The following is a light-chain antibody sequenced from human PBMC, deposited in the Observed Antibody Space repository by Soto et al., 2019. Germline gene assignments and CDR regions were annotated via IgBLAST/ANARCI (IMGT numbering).Light chain of an antibody. CDR1: QSVTSSY. J-gene: IGKJ5*01. V-gene: IGKV3D-20*02. Sequence: EIVLTQSRGTLSLSPGEIATLSCRASQSVTSSYLAWWQQKPGQAPRLLIYGASSRATGIPDRFSGSGSGTDFTLTISRLEPEDFAVYHCQQRDNWQVTFGQGHDWRL. CDR2: GAS. CDR3: QQRDNWQVT.